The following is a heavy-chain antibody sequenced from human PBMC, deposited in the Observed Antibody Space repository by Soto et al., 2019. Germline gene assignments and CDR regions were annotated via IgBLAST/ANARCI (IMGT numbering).Heavy chain of an antibody. D-gene: IGHD4-17*01. J-gene: IGHJ5*02. CDR1: GGSISSYY. CDR3: ARLEATVTTLYQDRFDP. CDR2: IYYSGST. V-gene: IGHV4-59*01. Sequence: QVQLQESGPGLVKPSETLSLTCTVSGGSISSYYWSWIRQPPGKGLEWIGYIYYSGSTNYNPSLKNRLTISVDTSKNQFSLKLSSVTAADTAVYYCARLEATVTTLYQDRFDPWGQGTLVTVSS.